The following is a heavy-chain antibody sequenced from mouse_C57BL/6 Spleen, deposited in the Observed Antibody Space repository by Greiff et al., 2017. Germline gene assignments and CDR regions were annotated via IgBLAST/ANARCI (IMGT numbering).Heavy chain of an antibody. D-gene: IGHD1-1*01. V-gene: IGHV1-15*01. Sequence: VQLQESGAELVRPGASVTLSCKASGYTFTDYEMHWVKQTPVHGLEWIGAIDPETGGTAYNQKFKGKAILTAAKSSSTAYMELRSLTSEDSAVYYCTKHGSRGAWFADWGQGTLVTVSA. CDR2: IDPETGGT. J-gene: IGHJ3*01. CDR1: GYTFTDYE. CDR3: TKHGSRGAWFAD.